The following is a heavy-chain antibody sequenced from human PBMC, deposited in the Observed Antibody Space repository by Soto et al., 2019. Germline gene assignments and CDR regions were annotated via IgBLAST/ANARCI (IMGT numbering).Heavy chain of an antibody. CDR1: GFTFGSYW. V-gene: IGHV3-7*01. Sequence: EVQLVESGGGLVQPGGSLRLSCAVSGFTFGSYWMGWVRQAPGKGLEWVANVKEDGRAKYYVNSVKGRFTISRDNVKNSLHLEMDSLRAEDTAVYYCARDQWWEYGMDVWGQGTTVTVSS. D-gene: IGHD2-15*01. CDR2: VKEDGRAK. CDR3: ARDQWWEYGMDV. J-gene: IGHJ6*02.